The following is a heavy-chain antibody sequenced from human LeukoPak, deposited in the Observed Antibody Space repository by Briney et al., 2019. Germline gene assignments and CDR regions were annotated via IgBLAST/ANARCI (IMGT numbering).Heavy chain of an antibody. Sequence: ASVKVSCKASGYTFTSYGISWVRQAPGQGLEWMGWISAYNGNTNYAQKLQGGVTMTTDTSTSTAYMELRSLRSDDTAVYYCARDVYTPSQLAEATYYYYYGMDVWGQGTTVTVSS. CDR1: GYTFTSYG. CDR3: ARDVYTPSQLAEATYYYYYGMDV. J-gene: IGHJ6*02. V-gene: IGHV1-18*01. CDR2: ISAYNGNT. D-gene: IGHD5/OR15-5a*01.